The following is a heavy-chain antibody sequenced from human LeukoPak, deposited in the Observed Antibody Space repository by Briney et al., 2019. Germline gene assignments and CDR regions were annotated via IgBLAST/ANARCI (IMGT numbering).Heavy chain of an antibody. Sequence: GGSLRLSCAASGFTFSSYGMHWVRQAPGKGLEWAAVISYDGSNKYYADSVKGRFTISRDNSKNTLYLQMNSLRAEDTAVYYCAKDRYVAGKSPPDYWGQGTLVTVSS. CDR2: ISYDGSNK. J-gene: IGHJ4*02. V-gene: IGHV3-30*18. CDR3: AKDRYVAGKSPPDY. D-gene: IGHD6-19*01. CDR1: GFTFSSYG.